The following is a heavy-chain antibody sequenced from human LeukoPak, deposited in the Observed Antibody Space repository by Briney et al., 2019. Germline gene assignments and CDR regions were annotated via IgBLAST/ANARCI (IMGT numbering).Heavy chain of an antibody. Sequence: SVKVSCKASGGTFSSYAISWVRQAPGQGLEWMGRIIPIFGTANYAQKFQGRVTMTRDTSISTAYMELSRLRSDDTAVYYCARDGGDIVVVPAAIPNWFDPWGQGTLVTVSS. CDR3: ARDGGDIVVVPAAIPNWFDP. CDR1: GGTFSSYA. CDR2: IIPIFGTA. V-gene: IGHV1-69*05. D-gene: IGHD2-2*01. J-gene: IGHJ5*02.